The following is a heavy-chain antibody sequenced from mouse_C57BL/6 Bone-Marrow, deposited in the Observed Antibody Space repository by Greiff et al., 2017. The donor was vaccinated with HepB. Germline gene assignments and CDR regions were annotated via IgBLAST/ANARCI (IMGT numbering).Heavy chain of an antibody. J-gene: IGHJ1*03. CDR3: AKKPLEAGGYVDV. Sequence: QVHVKQSGPGLVQPSQSLSITCTVSGFSLTSYGVHWVRQPPGKGLEWLGVIWSGGSTDYNAAFISRLSISTDNSKSQVFFKMNSLQAADTAIYYCAKKPLEAGGYVDVWGTGTTVTVSS. V-gene: IGHV2-4*01. CDR1: GFSLTSYG. CDR2: IWSGGST. D-gene: IGHD6-1*01.